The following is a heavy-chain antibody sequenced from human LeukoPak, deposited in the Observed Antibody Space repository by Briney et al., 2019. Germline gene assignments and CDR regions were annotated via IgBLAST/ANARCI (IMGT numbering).Heavy chain of an antibody. V-gene: IGHV4-61*01. J-gene: IGHJ5*02. CDR3: AIGIAAGVNWFDP. Sequence: KPSETLSLTCTVSGGSVSHASYYWSWIRQPPGKGLEWIGYVYNSGSTSYNPSLKSRVTISVDTSKNQFSLRLSSVTAADTAVYYCAIGIAAGVNWFDPWGQGTLVTVSS. CDR1: GGSVSHASYY. D-gene: IGHD1-14*01. CDR2: VYNSGST.